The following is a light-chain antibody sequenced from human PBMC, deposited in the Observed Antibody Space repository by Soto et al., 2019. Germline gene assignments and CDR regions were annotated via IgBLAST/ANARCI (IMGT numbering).Light chain of an antibody. CDR1: SSNIGSYF. J-gene: IGLJ1*01. CDR2: HNY. CDR3: SAWDDSLSAYV. V-gene: IGLV1-47*01. Sequence: QSALTQPPSASGTPGQRVTISCSGSSSNIGSYFVYWYQQLPGTAPKLLIYHNYQRPSGVPDRFSGSNSGTSASLAISDHRSEDEDDYYCSAWDDSLSAYVFGAGTQLTVL.